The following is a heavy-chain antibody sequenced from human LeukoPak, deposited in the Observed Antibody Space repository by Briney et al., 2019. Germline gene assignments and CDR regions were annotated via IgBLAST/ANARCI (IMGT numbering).Heavy chain of an antibody. J-gene: IGHJ4*02. CDR2: ISSSSSYT. CDR3: ARGFIAAVPVDY. CDR1: GFTFSDYY. D-gene: IGHD6-13*01. Sequence: GGSLRLSCAASGFTFSDYYMSWIRQAPGKGLEWVSYISSSSSYTNYADSVKGRFTISRDNAKNSLYLQMNSLRAEDTAVYYCARGFIAAVPVDYWGQGTLATVSS. V-gene: IGHV3-11*03.